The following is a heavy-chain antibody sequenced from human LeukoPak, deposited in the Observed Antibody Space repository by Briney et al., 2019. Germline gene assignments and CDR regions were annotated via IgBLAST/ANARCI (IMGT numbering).Heavy chain of an antibody. Sequence: ASVKVSCKVSGYTLTELSMHWVRQAPGKGLEWMGGFDPEDGETIYAQKFQGRVTMTEDTSTDTAYMELSSLRSEDTAVYYCATDRLTGTTAAYWGQGILVTVSS. D-gene: IGHD1-20*01. V-gene: IGHV1-24*01. CDR3: ATDRLTGTTAAY. CDR1: GYTLTELS. CDR2: FDPEDGET. J-gene: IGHJ4*02.